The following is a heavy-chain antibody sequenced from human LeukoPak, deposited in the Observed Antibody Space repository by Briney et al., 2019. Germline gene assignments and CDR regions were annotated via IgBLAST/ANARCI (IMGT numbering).Heavy chain of an antibody. J-gene: IGHJ5*02. Sequence: PSQTLSLTCGISGDSVSNTAASWNWIRQSPSRGLEWLGRTYYRTKWYFSYAVSVESRATINPDTSKNPFSLQLNSVTPEDTALYYCARGAHGSYVSVFALWGQGTLVTVSS. D-gene: IGHD5/OR15-5a*01. CDR2: TYYRTKWYF. CDR1: GDSVSNTAAS. V-gene: IGHV6-1*01. CDR3: ARGAHGSYVSVFAL.